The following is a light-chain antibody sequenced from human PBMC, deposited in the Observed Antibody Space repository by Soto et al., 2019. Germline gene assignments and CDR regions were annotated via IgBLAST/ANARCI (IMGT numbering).Light chain of an antibody. J-gene: IGKJ2*03. Sequence: DIQMTQSPSTLSASVGDRVTITCRAAETINTWLAWYQQKPGKAPKLLIYASSSLESGVPPRFSGSGSGTAFTLTISSLQPDDFATYYCQQYNHYYSFGQGTKLEIK. CDR2: ASS. CDR1: ETINTW. V-gene: IGKV1-5*03. CDR3: QQYNHYYS.